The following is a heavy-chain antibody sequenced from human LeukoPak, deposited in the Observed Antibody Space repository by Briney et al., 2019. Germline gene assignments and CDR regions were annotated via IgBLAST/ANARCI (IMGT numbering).Heavy chain of an antibody. CDR2: IQDDGATT. Sequence: GGSLRLSCAASGLTFTNFPMRWVCQAPGKGLEWVALIQDDGATTNYVDSVRGRFTISRDNSKSTVYLQMNSLKPDDTAVSVCATQSFSLVVVISPFDYWGQGTLVTVSS. V-gene: IGHV3-30*02. CDR1: GLTFTNFP. J-gene: IGHJ4*02. CDR3: ATQSFSLVVVISPFDY. D-gene: IGHD3-22*01.